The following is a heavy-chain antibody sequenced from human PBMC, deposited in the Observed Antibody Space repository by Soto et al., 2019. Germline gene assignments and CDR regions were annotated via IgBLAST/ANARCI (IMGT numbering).Heavy chain of an antibody. CDR3: ARVRTSRDGYNFDY. J-gene: IGHJ4*02. V-gene: IGHV1-69*01. CDR1: GYTFTGYY. CDR2: IIPIFGTA. D-gene: IGHD5-12*01. Sequence: QVQLVQSGAEVKKPGASVKVSCKASGYTFTGYYMHWVRQAPGQGLEWMGGIIPIFGTANYAQKFQGRVTITADESTSTAYMELSSLRSEDTAVYYCARVRTSRDGYNFDYWGQGTLVTVSS.